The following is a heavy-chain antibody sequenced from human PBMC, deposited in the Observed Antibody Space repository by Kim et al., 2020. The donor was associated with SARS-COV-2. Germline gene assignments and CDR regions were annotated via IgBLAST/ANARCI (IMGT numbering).Heavy chain of an antibody. CDR3: AKDRRELRGAFDY. V-gene: IGHV3-30*18. CDR2: ISYDGSNK. J-gene: IGHJ4*02. CDR1: GFTFSSYG. D-gene: IGHD1-26*01. Sequence: GGSLRLSCAASGFTFSSYGMHWVRQAPGKGLEWVAVISYDGSNKYYADSVKGRFTISRDNSKNTLYLQMNSLRAEDTAVYYCAKDRRELRGAFDYWGQG.